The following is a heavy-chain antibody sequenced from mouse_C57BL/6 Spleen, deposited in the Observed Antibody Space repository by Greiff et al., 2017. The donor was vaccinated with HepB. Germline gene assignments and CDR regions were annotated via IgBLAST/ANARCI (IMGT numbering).Heavy chain of an antibody. CDR2: ISSGSSTI. V-gene: IGHV5-17*01. CDR3: ARPGTWYYAMDY. J-gene: IGHJ4*01. Sequence: EVMLVESGGGLVKPGGSLKLSCAASGFTFSDYGMHWVRQAPEKGLEWVAYISSGSSTIYYADTVKGRFTISRDNAKNTLFLQMTSLRSEDTAMYYCARPGTWYYAMDYWGQGTSVTVSS. D-gene: IGHD4-1*01. CDR1: GFTFSDYG.